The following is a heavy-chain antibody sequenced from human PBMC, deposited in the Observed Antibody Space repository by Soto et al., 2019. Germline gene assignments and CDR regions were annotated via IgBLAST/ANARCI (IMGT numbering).Heavy chain of an antibody. CDR1: GYTFTSYG. CDR3: AILPYVDSSSWYIPFDY. CDR2: ISAYNGNT. Sequence: GASVKVSCKASGYTFTSYGISWVRQAPGQGLEWMGWISAYNGNTNYAQKLQGRVTMTTDTSTSTAYMELRSLRSDDTAVYYCAILPYVDSSSWYIPFDYWGQGTLVTVSS. J-gene: IGHJ4*02. D-gene: IGHD6-13*01. V-gene: IGHV1-18*01.